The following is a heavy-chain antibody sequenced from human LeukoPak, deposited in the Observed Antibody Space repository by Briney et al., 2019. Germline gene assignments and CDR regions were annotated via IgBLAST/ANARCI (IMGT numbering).Heavy chain of an antibody. V-gene: IGHV4-4*02. CDR3: ARGKWDIMAGYAPEDY. D-gene: IGHD5-12*01. CDR2: VNLQGST. J-gene: IGHJ4*02. CDR1: GGSITQTNY. Sequence: PSGTLSLTCGVSGGSITQTNYWTWVRQPPGKGLERIGEVNLQGSTNYNPSLMGRVAISVDKSENHVSLQLTSVTAADTAVYYCARGKWDIMAGYAPEDYWGQGTLVTVSS.